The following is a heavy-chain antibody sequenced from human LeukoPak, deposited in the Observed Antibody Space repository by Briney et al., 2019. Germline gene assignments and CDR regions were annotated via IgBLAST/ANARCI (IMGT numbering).Heavy chain of an antibody. V-gene: IGHV3-30*02. J-gene: IGHJ4*02. CDR2: IQSDGSNK. Sequence: GGSLRLSCAASGFSFSHYGMHWVRQAPGKGLEWVAFIQSDGSNKYYTDSVKGRFTISRDNSKNTLYLQMNSLRAEDTAVYYCAKEGVGSSFLYYVYYFDYWGQGTLVTVSS. D-gene: IGHD6-6*01. CDR1: GFSFSHYG. CDR3: AKEGVGSSFLYYVYYFDY.